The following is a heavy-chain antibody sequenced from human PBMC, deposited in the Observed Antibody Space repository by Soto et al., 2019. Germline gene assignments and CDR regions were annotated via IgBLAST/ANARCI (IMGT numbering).Heavy chain of an antibody. CDR2: ISSSGSTI. CDR3: ARDSSVGRWLQLEESGMDV. Sequence: QVQLVESGGGLVKPGGSLRLSCAASGFTFSDYYMSWIRQAPGKGLEWVSYISSSGSTIYYADSVKGRFTISRDNAKNSLYLQMNSLRAEDTAVYYWARDSSVGRWLQLEESGMDVWGQGTTVTVSS. CDR1: GFTFSDYY. V-gene: IGHV3-11*01. J-gene: IGHJ6*02. D-gene: IGHD1-1*01.